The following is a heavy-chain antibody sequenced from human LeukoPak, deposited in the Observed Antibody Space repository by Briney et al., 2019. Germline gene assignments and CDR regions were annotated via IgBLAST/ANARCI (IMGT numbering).Heavy chain of an antibody. CDR2: INHSGST. J-gene: IGHJ4*02. V-gene: IGHV4-34*01. Sequence: SETLSLTCAVYGGSFSGYYWTWIRQPPGKGLEWIGEINHSGSTNYNPSLKSRVTISVDTSKNQFSLKLSSVTAADTAVYYCARRIFTGYSSGWYHKRRDYFDYWGQGTLVTVSS. D-gene: IGHD6-19*01. CDR1: GGSFSGYY. CDR3: ARRIFTGYSSGWYHKRRDYFDY.